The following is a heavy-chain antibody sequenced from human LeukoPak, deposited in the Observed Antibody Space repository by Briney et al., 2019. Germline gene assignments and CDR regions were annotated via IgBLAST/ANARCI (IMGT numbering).Heavy chain of an antibody. J-gene: IGHJ4*02. CDR2: INHSGST. V-gene: IGHV4-34*01. D-gene: IGHD2-2*02. CDR1: GGCFSGYY. Sequence: SETLSLTCAVYGGCFSGYYWSWIRQPPGKGLEWIGEINHSGSTNYNPSLKSRVTISVDTSKNQFSLKLSSVIAADTAVYYCARDSEQVLYRGRNTFGSFAYWGQGTLVTVSS. CDR3: ARDSEQVLYRGRNTFGSFAY.